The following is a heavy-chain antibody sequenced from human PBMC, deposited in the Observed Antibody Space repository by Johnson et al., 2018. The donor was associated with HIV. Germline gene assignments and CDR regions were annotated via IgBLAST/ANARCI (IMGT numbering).Heavy chain of an antibody. CDR1: GFSFSSSY. Sequence: VQLVESGGGWVQPGGSLRLSCAASGFSFSSSYMTWVRQAPGKGLEWVATINQDGSNKYHADSVKGRFTISRDNSKNTLSLQMNSLRAEDTAVYYCAKGDSGGDYDAFDIWGQGTMVTVSS. D-gene: IGHD4-17*01. J-gene: IGHJ3*02. CDR2: INQDGSNK. V-gene: IGHV3-7*02. CDR3: AKGDSGGDYDAFDI.